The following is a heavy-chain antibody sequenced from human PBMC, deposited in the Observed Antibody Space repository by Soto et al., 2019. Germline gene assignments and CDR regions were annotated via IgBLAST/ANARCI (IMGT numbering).Heavy chain of an antibody. CDR2: IIPIFGTA. Sequence: QVQLVQSGAEVKKPGSSVKVSCKASGGTFSSYAISWVRQAPGQGLEWMGGIIPIFGTANYAQKFQGRVTITADESTSTAYMGLSSLRSEDTAVYYCARDQAGIVGATNAFDIWGQGTMVTVSS. CDR3: ARDQAGIVGATNAFDI. D-gene: IGHD1-26*01. J-gene: IGHJ3*02. V-gene: IGHV1-69*01. CDR1: GGTFSSYA.